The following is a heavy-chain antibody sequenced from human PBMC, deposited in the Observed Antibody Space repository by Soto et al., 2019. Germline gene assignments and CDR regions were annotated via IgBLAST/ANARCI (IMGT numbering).Heavy chain of an antibody. D-gene: IGHD3-9*01. CDR3: AKDAYDILHAFDI. Sequence: PGGSLRLSCAASGFPFISYGMHWVRQAPGKGLEWVAVISYDGSNKYYADSVKGRFTISRDNSKNTLYLQMNSLRAEDTAVYYCAKDAYDILHAFDIWGQGTMVTVS. CDR2: ISYDGSNK. V-gene: IGHV3-30*18. CDR1: GFPFISYG. J-gene: IGHJ3*02.